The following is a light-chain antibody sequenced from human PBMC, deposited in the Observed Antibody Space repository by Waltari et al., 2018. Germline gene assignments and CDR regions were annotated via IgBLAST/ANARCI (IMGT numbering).Light chain of an antibody. CDR1: QSVFYNSDNRNY. J-gene: IGKJ1*01. Sequence: DFVLTQSPDSLAVSLGERATINCRSRQSVFYNSDNRNYLAWYQQKPGQPPKLPISWASTRRSGVPDRFSGSGSGTDFTLTINALQAEDVAVYYCQQYYSAPPWTFGQGTKVEIK. CDR3: QQYYSAPPWT. CDR2: WAS. V-gene: IGKV4-1*01.